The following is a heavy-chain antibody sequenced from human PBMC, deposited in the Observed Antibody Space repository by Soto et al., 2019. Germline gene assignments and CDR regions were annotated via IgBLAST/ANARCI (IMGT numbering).Heavy chain of an antibody. V-gene: IGHV3-30*18. J-gene: IGHJ6*02. D-gene: IGHD3-10*01. Sequence: HPGGSLRLSCAASGFTFSSYGMHWVRQAPGKGLEWVAVISYDGSNKYYADSVKGRFTISRDNSKNTLYLQMNSLRAEDTAVYYCAKGLLVRGLRTGMDVWGQGTTVTVSS. CDR2: ISYDGSNK. CDR1: GFTFSSYG. CDR3: AKGLLVRGLRTGMDV.